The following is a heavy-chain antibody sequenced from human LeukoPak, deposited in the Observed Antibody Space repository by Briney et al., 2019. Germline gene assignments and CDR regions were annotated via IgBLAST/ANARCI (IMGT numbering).Heavy chain of an antibody. V-gene: IGHV4-61*02. J-gene: IGHJ4*02. D-gene: IGHD1-26*01. Sequence: SETLSLTCTVSGGSISSGSYYWSWIRQPAGKGLEWIGRIYTSGSTSYNPSLKSRVTISVDTSKNQFSLKLSSVTAADTAVYYCASCSGSYSVYWGQGTLVTVSS. CDR2: IYTSGST. CDR1: GGSISSGSYY. CDR3: ASCSGSYSVY.